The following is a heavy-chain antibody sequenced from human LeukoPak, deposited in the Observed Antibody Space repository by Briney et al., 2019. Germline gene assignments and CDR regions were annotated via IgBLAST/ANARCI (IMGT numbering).Heavy chain of an antibody. V-gene: IGHV3-48*04. CDR1: GFTFSSYS. CDR3: ARLNMVRGPVDCWFDP. D-gene: IGHD3-10*01. CDR2: ISSSSSTI. Sequence: PGGSLRLSCAASGFTFSSYSMNWVRQAPGKGLEWVSYISSSSSTIYYADSVKGRFTISRDNAKNSLYLQMNSLRAEDTAVYYCARLNMVRGPVDCWFDPWGQGTLVTVSS. J-gene: IGHJ5*02.